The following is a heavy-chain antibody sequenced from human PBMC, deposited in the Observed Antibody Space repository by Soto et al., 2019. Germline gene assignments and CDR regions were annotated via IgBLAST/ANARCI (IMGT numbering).Heavy chain of an antibody. CDR3: AKAALDHSSSWYGLWFDP. CDR1: GFTFSSYA. D-gene: IGHD6-13*01. J-gene: IGHJ5*02. V-gene: IGHV3-23*01. CDR2: ISGSGGST. Sequence: GGSLRLSCAASGFTFSSYAMSWVRQAPGKGLEWVSAISGSGGSTYYADSVKGRFTISRDNSKNTLYQQMNSLRAEDTAVYYCAKAALDHSSSWYGLWFDPWGQGTLVTVSS.